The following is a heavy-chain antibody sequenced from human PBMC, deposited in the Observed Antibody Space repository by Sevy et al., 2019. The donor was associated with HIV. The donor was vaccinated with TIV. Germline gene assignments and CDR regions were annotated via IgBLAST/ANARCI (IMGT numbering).Heavy chain of an antibody. CDR1: EFTFSSHW. CDR2: INQDGSAK. CDR3: ARDTGGIGMDV. D-gene: IGHD6-13*01. V-gene: IGHV3-7*01. Sequence: GGSLRLSCAASEFTFSSHWMSWVRQAPRKGLEWVANINQDGSAKYYVDSVKGRFTISRDNAKNSLSLQMNSLRAEDTAVYYCARDTGGIGMDVWGQGTTVTVSS. J-gene: IGHJ6*02.